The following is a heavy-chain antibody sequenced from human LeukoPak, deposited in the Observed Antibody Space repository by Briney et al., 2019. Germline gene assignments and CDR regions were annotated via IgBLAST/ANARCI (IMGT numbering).Heavy chain of an antibody. Sequence: ASVKFSCKVSGYTLTELSMHWVRQAPGKGLEWMGGFDPEDGETIYAQKFQGRVTMTEDTSTDTAYMELSSLRSEDTAVYYCATAAERDYGGNLWFDPWGQGTLVTVSS. J-gene: IGHJ5*02. CDR3: ATAAERDYGGNLWFDP. CDR1: GYTLTELS. D-gene: IGHD4-23*01. V-gene: IGHV1-24*01. CDR2: FDPEDGET.